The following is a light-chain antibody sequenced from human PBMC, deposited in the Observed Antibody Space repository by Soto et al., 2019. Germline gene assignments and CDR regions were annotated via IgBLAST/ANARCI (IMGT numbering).Light chain of an antibody. J-gene: IGKJ1*01. V-gene: IGKV3-20*01. Sequence: EIVLTQSPGTLSLSPGERATLSCKASQGVGSNYLAWYQQKPGQAPRPLIYGASSRATGIPDRFSDSGSGADFTLTISRLEPEDCAVYYCQQYGSSPWTFGQGTTVEIK. CDR1: QGVGSNY. CDR2: GAS. CDR3: QQYGSSPWT.